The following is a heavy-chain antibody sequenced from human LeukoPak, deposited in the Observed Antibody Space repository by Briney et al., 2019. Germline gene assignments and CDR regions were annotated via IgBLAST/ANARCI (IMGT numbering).Heavy chain of an antibody. CDR3: ARDRVISHANDYGNDY. J-gene: IGHJ4*02. CDR1: GGTFSSYT. V-gene: IGHV1-69*04. Sequence: ASVKVSCKASGGTFSSYTISWVRQAPGQGLEWMGRIIPILGIANYAQKFQGRVTITADKSTSTAYMELSSLRSEDTAVYYCARDRVISHANDYGNDYWGQGTLVTVSS. D-gene: IGHD4-17*01. CDR2: IIPILGIA.